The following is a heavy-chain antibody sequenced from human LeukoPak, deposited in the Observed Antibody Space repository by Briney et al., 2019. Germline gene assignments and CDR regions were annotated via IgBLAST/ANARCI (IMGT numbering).Heavy chain of an antibody. CDR3: ARGITMSEFDY. J-gene: IGHJ4*02. CDR1: GGSISSYY. Sequence: SETLSLTCSVSGGSISSYYWSWIRQPPGKRLECIGYIYYTGSTNYNPSLKSRVTISVDTSKNQFSLKLSSVTAADTAVYYCARGITMSEFDYWGQGTLVTVSS. D-gene: IGHD3-22*01. CDR2: IYYTGST. V-gene: IGHV4-59*01.